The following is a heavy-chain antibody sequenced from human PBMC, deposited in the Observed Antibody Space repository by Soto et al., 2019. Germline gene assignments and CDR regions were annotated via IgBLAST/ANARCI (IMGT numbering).Heavy chain of an antibody. CDR3: VTRSRGLQSSPPRLDS. CDR2: ISGSGSTT. D-gene: IGHD4-4*01. V-gene: IGHV3-23*01. CDR1: GLTFSGYG. J-gene: IGHJ4*02. Sequence: VQLLESGGGLVQPGGSLRLSCAASGLTFSGYGMSWVRQAPGTGLEWVSAISGSGSTTDYADSVKGRFTISRDDSKNILFLQLNSLRAEDTAVSYCVTRSRGLQSSPPRLDSWGQGTLVTVSS.